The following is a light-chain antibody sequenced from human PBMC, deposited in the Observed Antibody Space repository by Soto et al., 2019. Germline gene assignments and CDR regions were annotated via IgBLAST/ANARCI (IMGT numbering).Light chain of an antibody. CDR2: DAS. CDR1: QRVSSY. CDR3: QQRSNRLPGLT. Sequence: EIVLTQSPATLSLSPGERATLSCRASQRVSSYLAWYQQKPGQAPRLLIYDASNRATGIPARFSGSGSRTGLTFTTSSLSLKEFVVYCCQQRSNRLPGLTFGGGTKVQIK. V-gene: IGKV3-11*01. J-gene: IGKJ4*01.